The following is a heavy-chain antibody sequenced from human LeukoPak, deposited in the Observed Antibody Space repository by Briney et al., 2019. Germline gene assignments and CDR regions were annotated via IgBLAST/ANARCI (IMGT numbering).Heavy chain of an antibody. D-gene: IGHD2-2*01. CDR1: GFTFSDYS. CDR2: ISSSSATT. V-gene: IGHV3-48*02. Sequence: PGGSLRLSCAASGFTFSDYSMNWVRQAPGRGLEWVSYISSSSATTYYADSVKGRFTISRDNAKNSLYLQMNSLRDEDTAVYYCGKYCSSSTCYPDYWGQGTLVTVSS. CDR3: GKYCSSSTCYPDY. J-gene: IGHJ4*02.